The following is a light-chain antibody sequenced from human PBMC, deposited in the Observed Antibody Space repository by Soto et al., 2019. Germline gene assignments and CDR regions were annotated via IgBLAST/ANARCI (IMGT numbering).Light chain of an antibody. CDR2: GAS. CDR3: QQSNDWWT. J-gene: IGKJ1*01. CDR1: QSVSNN. Sequence: EIVMTQSPATLSVSPGERATLSCRASQSVSNNLALYQQKPGQAPRLLIYGASTRATGIPARFSGSGSGTEFTLTISSLQSEDFAVYYCQQSNDWWTFGQGTKVEIK. V-gene: IGKV3-15*01.